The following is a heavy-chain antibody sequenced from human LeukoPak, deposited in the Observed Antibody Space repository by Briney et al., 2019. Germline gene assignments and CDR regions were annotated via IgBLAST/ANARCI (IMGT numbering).Heavy chain of an antibody. D-gene: IGHD1-1*01. CDR3: ARHEDRNWYFDH. Sequence: SETLSLTCTVSGGSISGSSSRWGWIRQPPGTGLEWIGSFYYSGSTFYNPSLKSRVTISVDTSKNQFSLKVTSVTAADAAVYYCARHEDRNWYFDHWGQGTLVTVSS. CDR1: GGSISGSSSR. CDR2: FYYSGST. J-gene: IGHJ4*02. V-gene: IGHV4-39*01.